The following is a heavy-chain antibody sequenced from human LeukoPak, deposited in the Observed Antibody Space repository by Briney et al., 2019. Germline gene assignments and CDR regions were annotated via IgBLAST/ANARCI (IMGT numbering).Heavy chain of an antibody. Sequence: GGSLRLSCAASGFTFSSYEMNWVRQAPGKGLEWVSHINWNGNTIGYGDSVKGRFTISRDNAKNSLYLQLNSLRAEDTAVYYCARDRWGYSYGGDWGQGTLVTVSS. J-gene: IGHJ4*02. D-gene: IGHD5-18*01. CDR1: GFTFSSYE. V-gene: IGHV3-48*03. CDR3: ARDRWGYSYGGD. CDR2: INWNGNTI.